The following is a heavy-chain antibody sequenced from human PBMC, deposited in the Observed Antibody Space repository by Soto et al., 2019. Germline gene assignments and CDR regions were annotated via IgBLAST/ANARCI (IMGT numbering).Heavy chain of an antibody. J-gene: IGHJ4*02. CDR1: GFTFSSYA. CDR3: AKGLVVVVAATTPFDY. CDR2: ISGSGGST. Sequence: TGGSLRLSCAASGFTFSSYAMSWVRQAPGKGLEWVSAISGSGGSTYYADSVKGRFTISRDNSKNTLYLQMNSLRAEDTAVYYCAKGLVVVVAATTPFDYWGQGTLVTVS. D-gene: IGHD2-15*01. V-gene: IGHV3-23*01.